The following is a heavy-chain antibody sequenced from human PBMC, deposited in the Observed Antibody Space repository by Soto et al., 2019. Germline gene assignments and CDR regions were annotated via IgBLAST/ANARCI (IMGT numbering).Heavy chain of an antibody. CDR3: ATAFSFSYISDNDPIYFYYGLNV. Sequence: PSETLSLTCDVSGGSITTGHWWTWVRQSPGKGLEGIGESYQSGITNYNPSLKSRLSISMDQSKNQFSLKLNSVTAADTALYFCATAFSFSYISDNDPIYFYYGLNVWGQGTTVTVSS. CDR2: SYQSGIT. V-gene: IGHV4-4*02. CDR1: GGSITTGHW. D-gene: IGHD3-16*01. J-gene: IGHJ6*02.